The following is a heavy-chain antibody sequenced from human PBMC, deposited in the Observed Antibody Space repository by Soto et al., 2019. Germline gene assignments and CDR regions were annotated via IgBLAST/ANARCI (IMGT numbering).Heavy chain of an antibody. CDR1: GFTFSDYF. Sequence: GGSLRLSCAASGFTFSDYFMSWIRQAPGKGLEWVSYISSSSSYTNYADSVKGRFTISRDNAKNSLYLQMNSLRAEDTAVYYCARDPGSMVRGVREFDPWGQGT. CDR2: ISSSSSYT. CDR3: ARDPGSMVRGVREFDP. V-gene: IGHV3-11*05. J-gene: IGHJ5*02. D-gene: IGHD3-10*01.